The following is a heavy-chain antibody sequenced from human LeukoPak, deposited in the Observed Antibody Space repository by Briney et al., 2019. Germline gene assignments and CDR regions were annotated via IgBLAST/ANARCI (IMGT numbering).Heavy chain of an antibody. V-gene: IGHV3-33*01. J-gene: IGHJ6*03. D-gene: IGHD1-1*01. Sequence: GGSLRLSCAASGFTFSSYGMHWVRQAPGKGLEWVVVIWYDGSNKYYADSVKGRFTISRDNSKNTLYLQMNSLRAEDTAVYYCARELDYYYYMDVWGKGTTVTVSS. CDR3: ARELDYYYYMDV. CDR2: IWYDGSNK. CDR1: GFTFSSYG.